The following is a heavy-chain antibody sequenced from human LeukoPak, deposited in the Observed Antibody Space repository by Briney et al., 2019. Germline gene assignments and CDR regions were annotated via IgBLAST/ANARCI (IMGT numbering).Heavy chain of an antibody. D-gene: IGHD6-13*01. V-gene: IGHV3-48*02. Sequence: GGSLRLSCAASGFTFSTYSMNWVRQAPGKGLEWVSYISGNGSSIYDADSVKGRFTISRDNAKNSLYLQMNSLRDEDTAVYYCARVSVFGTREYFDYWGQGTLVTVSS. CDR2: ISGNGSSI. CDR3: ARVSVFGTREYFDY. CDR1: GFTFSTYS. J-gene: IGHJ4*02.